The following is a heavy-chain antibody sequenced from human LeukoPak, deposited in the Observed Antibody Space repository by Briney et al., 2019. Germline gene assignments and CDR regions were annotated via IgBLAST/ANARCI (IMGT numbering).Heavy chain of an antibody. CDR3: ARGAAWSLYYDSSGYYVR. CDR2: IYYSGST. V-gene: IGHV4-39*01. CDR1: GGSISSSSYY. D-gene: IGHD3-22*01. Sequence: TSETLSLTCTVSGGSISSSSYYWGWIRQPPGKGLEWIGSIYYSGSTYYNPSLKSRVTVSVDTSKNQFSLRLRSVTAADTAVYYCARGAAWSLYYDSSGYYVRWGQGTLVTVSS. J-gene: IGHJ4*02.